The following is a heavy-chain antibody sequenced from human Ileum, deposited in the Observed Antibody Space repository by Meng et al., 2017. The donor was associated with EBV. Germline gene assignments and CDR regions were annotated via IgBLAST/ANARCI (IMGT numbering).Heavy chain of an antibody. V-gene: IGHV1-3*04. D-gene: IGHD6-19*01. CDR3: ASRPGIAVAGFDY. Sequence: QVQLVQAGAGRKKPGATVEVSCKASGNTFTSYAMNWVRQAPGQRLEWMGWINTGNGETKYSQKFQGRVTLTRDTSASTAYMELSSLRSEDTAVYYCASRPGIAVAGFDYWGQGTLVTASS. CDR1: GNTFTSYA. J-gene: IGHJ4*02. CDR2: INTGNGET.